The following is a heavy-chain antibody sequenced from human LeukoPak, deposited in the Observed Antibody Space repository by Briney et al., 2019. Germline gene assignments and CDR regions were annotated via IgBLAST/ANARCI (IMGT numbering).Heavy chain of an antibody. J-gene: IGHJ4*02. CDR2: ISSSSSYI. V-gene: IGHV3-21*01. D-gene: IGHD3-22*01. Sequence: GGSLRLSCAASGSTFSSYSMNWVRQAPGKGLEWVSSISSSSSYIYYADSVKGRFTISRDNAKNSLYLQMNSLRAEDTAVYYCARPAGDHYYDSSGYIVYWGQGTLVTVSS. CDR3: ARPAGDHYYDSSGYIVY. CDR1: GSTFSSYS.